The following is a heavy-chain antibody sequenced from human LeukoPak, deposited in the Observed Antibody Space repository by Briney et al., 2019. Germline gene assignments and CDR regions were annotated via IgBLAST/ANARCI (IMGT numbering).Heavy chain of an antibody. CDR1: GYRFPSYG. Sequence: ASVKVSCKPSGYRFPSYGITWVRQAPGQGLEWMGWISAYNGNPKYAQKLQGRITMTTDTSTTTAYMELRSLRSDDTAVYYCARVVITLGGIIGYYDFWGQGTLVAVST. D-gene: IGHD3-16*02. J-gene: IGHJ4*02. CDR3: ARVVITLGGIIGYYDF. V-gene: IGHV1-18*01. CDR2: ISAYNGNP.